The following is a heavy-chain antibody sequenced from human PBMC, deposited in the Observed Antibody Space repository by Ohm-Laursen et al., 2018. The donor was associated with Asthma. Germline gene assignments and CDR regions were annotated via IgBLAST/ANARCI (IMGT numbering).Heavy chain of an antibody. CDR3: ARGNLEGLL. J-gene: IGHJ4*02. V-gene: IGHV3-7*01. CDR2: IKPDGSQT. Sequence: GSLRLSCTASGFTFRSYAMHWVRQAPGKGLEWLAFIKPDGSQTYYADSLEGRFSISRDDAQNTLYLQMNSLTVADTAVYYCARGNLEGLLWGQGTLVTVSS. D-gene: IGHD3-10*01. CDR1: GFTFRSYA.